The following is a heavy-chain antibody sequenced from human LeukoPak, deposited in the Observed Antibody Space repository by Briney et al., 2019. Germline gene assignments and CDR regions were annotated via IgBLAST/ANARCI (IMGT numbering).Heavy chain of an antibody. CDR3: AREVDIVVVPAAKVPNYYFDH. D-gene: IGHD2-2*03. V-gene: IGHV1-18*01. J-gene: IGHJ4*02. CDR2: ISAYNGNT. Sequence: GASVKVSCKASGYTVTSYGISWVRQAPGQGLESMGWISAYNGNTNYAQKLQGRVTMTTDTSTSTAYMELRSLRSDDTAVYYCAREVDIVVVPAAKVPNYYFDHWGQGTLVTVSS. CDR1: GYTVTSYG.